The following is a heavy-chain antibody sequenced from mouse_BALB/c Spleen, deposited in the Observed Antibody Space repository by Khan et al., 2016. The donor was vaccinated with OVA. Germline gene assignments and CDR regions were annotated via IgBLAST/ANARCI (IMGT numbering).Heavy chain of an antibody. D-gene: IGHD2-14*01. CDR2: IWGGGGT. CDR3: GRAYYRYDGYYAMDY. CDR1: GFSLSRYN. V-gene: IGHV2-6-4*01. J-gene: IGHJ4*01. Sequence: QVQLKESGPGLVAPSQSLSITCTVSGFSLSRYNIHWVRQPPGKGLEWLGMIWGGGGTDYNSTLKSRLSISKDNSKSQVFLKMNSLQTDDTAMYYCGRAYYRYDGYYAMDYWGQGTLVTGSS.